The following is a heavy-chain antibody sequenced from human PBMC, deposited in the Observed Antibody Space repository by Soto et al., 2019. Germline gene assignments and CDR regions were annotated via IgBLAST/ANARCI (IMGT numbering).Heavy chain of an antibody. Sequence: GGSLRLSCAASGFTFSSYGMHWVRQAPGKGLEWVAVISYDGSNKYYADSVKGRFTISRDNSKNTLYLQMNSLRAEDTAVYYCIARSVPIDYWGQGTLVTVSS. CDR1: GFTFSSYG. D-gene: IGHD2-21*01. J-gene: IGHJ4*02. V-gene: IGHV3-30*03. CDR2: ISYDGSNK. CDR3: IARSVPIDY.